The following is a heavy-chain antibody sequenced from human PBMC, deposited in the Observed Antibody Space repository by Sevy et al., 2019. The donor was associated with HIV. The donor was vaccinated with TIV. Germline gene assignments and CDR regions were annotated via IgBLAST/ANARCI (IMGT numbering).Heavy chain of an antibody. Sequence: GGSLRLSCAASGFTFSTYAMTWVRQAPGKGLEWVSVISLSGGYTYYTDSVKGRFTISRDNSKNTLYLQMNSLRAEDTAVYYCAKDRVSGTYYTGDFDYWGQGTLVTVSS. CDR2: ISLSGGYT. V-gene: IGHV3-23*01. CDR1: GFTFSTYA. CDR3: AKDRVSGTYYTGDFDY. D-gene: IGHD3-10*01. J-gene: IGHJ4*02.